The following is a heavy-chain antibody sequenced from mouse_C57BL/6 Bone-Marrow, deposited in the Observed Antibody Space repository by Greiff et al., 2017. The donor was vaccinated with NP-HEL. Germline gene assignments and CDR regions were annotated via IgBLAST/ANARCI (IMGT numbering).Heavy chain of an antibody. V-gene: IGHV1-55*01. CDR3: ERKARGTKGHQY. CDR1: GYTFTSYW. D-gene: IGHD3-3*01. CDR2: IYPGSGST. Sequence: QVQLQQPGAELVKPGASVKMSCKASGYTFTSYWITWVKQRPGQGLEWIGDIYPGSGSTNYNEKFKSKATLTVDTSSSTAYMQLSSLRCEDSAVYYGERKARGTKGHQYWGQGTTLTVSS. J-gene: IGHJ2*01.